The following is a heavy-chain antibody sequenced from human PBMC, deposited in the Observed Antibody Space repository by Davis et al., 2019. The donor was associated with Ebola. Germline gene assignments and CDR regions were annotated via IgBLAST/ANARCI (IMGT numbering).Heavy chain of an antibody. J-gene: IGHJ4*02. D-gene: IGHD2-15*01. V-gene: IGHV3-23*01. Sequence: GGSLRLSCAASGFTFSSYAMSWVRQAPGKGLEWVSAISGSGGSTYYADSVKGRFTISRDNSKKTLYLQMNSLRAEDTAVYYCAKDRLAVVAATLGAFDYWGQGTLVTVS. CDR3: AKDRLAVVAATLGAFDY. CDR2: ISGSGGST. CDR1: GFTFSSYA.